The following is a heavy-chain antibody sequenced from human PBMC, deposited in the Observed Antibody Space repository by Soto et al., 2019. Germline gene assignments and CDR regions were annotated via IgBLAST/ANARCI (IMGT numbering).Heavy chain of an antibody. J-gene: IGHJ6*02. CDR2: IYYSGST. V-gene: IGHV4-59*01. D-gene: IGHD5-18*01. Sequence: PSETLSLTCTVSGGSISSYYWSWIRQPPGKGLEWIGYIYYSGSTNYNPSLKSRVTISVDTSKNQFSLKLSSVTAADTAVYYCARDLVVDTDMVRRYYGMDVWGQGTTVTVSS. CDR3: ARDLVVDTDMVRRYYGMDV. CDR1: GGSISSYY.